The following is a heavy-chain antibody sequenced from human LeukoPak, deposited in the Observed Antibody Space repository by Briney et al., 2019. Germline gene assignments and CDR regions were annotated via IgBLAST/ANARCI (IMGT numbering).Heavy chain of an antibody. J-gene: IGHJ4*02. CDR1: GGSISSYY. Sequence: SETLSLTCTVSGGSISSYYWSWIRQPPGKGLEWIGYIYYSGSTNYNPSLKSRVTISVDTSKNQFSLKLSSVTAADTAVYYCARDNSGSYYFDYWGQGTLVTVFS. V-gene: IGHV4-59*01. D-gene: IGHD1-26*01. CDR3: ARDNSGSYYFDY. CDR2: IYYSGST.